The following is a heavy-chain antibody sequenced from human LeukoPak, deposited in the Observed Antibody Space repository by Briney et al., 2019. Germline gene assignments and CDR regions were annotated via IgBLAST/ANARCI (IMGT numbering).Heavy chain of an antibody. Sequence: SETLSLTCTVSGGSISSSSYYWGWIRQPPGKGLEWIGSIYYSGSTYYNPSLKSRVTISVDTSKNQFSLKLSSVTAADTAVYYCARRQAVVYYYFDYWGQGTLVTVSS. CDR1: GGSISSSSYY. D-gene: IGHD6-19*01. J-gene: IGHJ4*02. CDR3: ARRQAVVYYYFDY. V-gene: IGHV4-39*01. CDR2: IYYSGST.